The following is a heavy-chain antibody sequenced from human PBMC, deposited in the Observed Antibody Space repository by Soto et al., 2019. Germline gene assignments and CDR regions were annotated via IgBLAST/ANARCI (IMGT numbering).Heavy chain of an antibody. CDR1: GFHFSSYA. CDR2: ISYDGSNK. V-gene: IGHV3-30-3*01. D-gene: IGHD6-13*01. Sequence: PGGSLRLSCAASGFHFSSYAMHWVRQAPGKGLEWVAVISYDGSNKYYADSVKGRFTISIDHSKNTLYLQMNSLRDEDTAVYYCAVLAAADHGLYYYGMDVLAQGTTVTVSS. CDR3: AVLAAADHGLYYYGMDV. J-gene: IGHJ6*02.